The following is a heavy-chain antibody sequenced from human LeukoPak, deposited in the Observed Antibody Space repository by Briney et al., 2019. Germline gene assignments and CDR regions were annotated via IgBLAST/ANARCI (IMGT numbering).Heavy chain of an antibody. Sequence: GGSLRLSCAASGFTVSSNYMSWVRQAPGKGLEWVAISYSGNTTYCADSVRGRFTISRDKSKNRLHLQMNSLRAEDTAVYYCANFRAGAGTYFDYWGQGTLVTVSS. V-gene: IGHV3-66*01. D-gene: IGHD3-10*01. CDR3: ANFRAGAGTYFDY. CDR2: SYSGNTT. J-gene: IGHJ4*02. CDR1: GFTVSSNY.